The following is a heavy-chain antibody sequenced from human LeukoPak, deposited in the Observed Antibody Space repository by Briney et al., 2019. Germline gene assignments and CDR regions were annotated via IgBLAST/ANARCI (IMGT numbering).Heavy chain of an antibody. CDR1: GGSITTYY. CDR3: ARGQLVRGVYFDY. D-gene: IGHD6-6*01. V-gene: IGHV4-59*12. J-gene: IGHJ4*02. CDR2: IYHTGST. Sequence: SETLSLTCSVSGGSITTYYWTWIRQPPGKGPEWIGYIYHTGSTSYNPSLKSRVTISVDRSKNQFSLKLSSVTAADTAVYYCARGQLVRGVYFDYWGQGTLVTVSS.